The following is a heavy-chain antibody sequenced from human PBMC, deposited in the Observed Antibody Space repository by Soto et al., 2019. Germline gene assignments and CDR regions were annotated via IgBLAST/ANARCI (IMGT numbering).Heavy chain of an antibody. D-gene: IGHD6-19*01. CDR2: IYYSGST. CDR3: AREKQWLPDYYFDY. V-gene: IGHV4-31*03. J-gene: IGHJ4*02. CDR1: GGSISSGGYY. Sequence: NPSETLSLTCTVSGGSISSGGYYWSWIRQHPGKGLEWIGYIYYSGSTYYNPSLKSRVTISVDTSKNQFSLKLSSVTAADTAVYYCAREKQWLPDYYFDYWGQGTLVTVSS.